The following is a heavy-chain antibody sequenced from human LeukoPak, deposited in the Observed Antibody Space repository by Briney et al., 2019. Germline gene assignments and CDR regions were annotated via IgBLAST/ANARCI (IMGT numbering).Heavy chain of an antibody. V-gene: IGHV4-39*02. Sequence: SETLSLTCTVSGGSISSSSYYWGWIRQPPGKGLKWIGSIYYSGSTYYNPSLKSRVTISVDTSKNQFSLKLSSVTAADTAVYYCARENSGSYSWLDYWGQGTLVTVSS. CDR3: ARENSGSYSWLDY. J-gene: IGHJ4*02. D-gene: IGHD1-26*01. CDR2: IYYSGST. CDR1: GGSISSSSYY.